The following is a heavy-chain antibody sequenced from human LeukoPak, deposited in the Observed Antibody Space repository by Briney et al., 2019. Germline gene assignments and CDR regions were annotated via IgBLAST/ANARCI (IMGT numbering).Heavy chain of an antibody. V-gene: IGHV4-39*07. J-gene: IGHJ4*02. CDR2: IYFSGST. CDR1: GGSISSHSYH. CDR3: ARSTGTSMPYYFDY. D-gene: IGHD2/OR15-2a*01. Sequence: SETLSLTCTVSGGSISSHSYHWGWIRQPPGKGLEWIGSIYFSGSTYFNPSFKSRVSISLDTPKNQFSLELSSVTAADTAVYYCARSTGTSMPYYFDYWGQGTLVTVSS.